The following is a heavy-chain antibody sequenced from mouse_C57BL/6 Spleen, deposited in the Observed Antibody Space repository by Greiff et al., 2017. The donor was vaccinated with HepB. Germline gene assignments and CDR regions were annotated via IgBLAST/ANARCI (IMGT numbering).Heavy chain of an antibody. D-gene: IGHD2-1*01. CDR2: INPSSGYT. CDR3: AIGTTKGAMDY. V-gene: IGHV1-4*01. J-gene: IGHJ4*01. Sequence: VQLQQSGADLARPGASVKMSCKASGYTFTSYTMHWVKQRPGQGLDWIGYINPSSGYTKYNQKFKDKATLTADKSSSTAYMQLSSLTSEDSAVYYCAIGTTKGAMDYWGQGTSVTVSS. CDR1: GYTFTSYT.